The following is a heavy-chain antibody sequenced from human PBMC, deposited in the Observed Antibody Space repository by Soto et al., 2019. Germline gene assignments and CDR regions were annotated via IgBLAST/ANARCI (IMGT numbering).Heavy chain of an antibody. CDR2: IYYSGST. D-gene: IGHD5-12*01. CDR3: ARELGLRRDGYNWFDY. CDR1: GGSISSGSHY. V-gene: IGHV4-61*01. Sequence: SETLSRSCTVYGGSISSGSHYLSWNRQPPGKGLEWIGYIYYSGSTNYNPSLKSRVTISVDTSKNQFSLKLSSVTAADTAVYYCARELGLRRDGYNWFDYWGQGTPVTVSS. J-gene: IGHJ4*02.